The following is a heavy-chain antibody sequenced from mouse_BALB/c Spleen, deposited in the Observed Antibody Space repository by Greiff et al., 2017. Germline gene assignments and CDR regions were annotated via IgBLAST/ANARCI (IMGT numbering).Heavy chain of an antibody. CDR2: ISYSGST. CDR1: GYSITSDYA. Sequence: DVHLVESGPGLVKPSQSLSLTCTVTGYSITSDYAWNWIRQFPGYKLEWMGYISYSGSTSYNPSLKSRISITRDTSKNQFFLQLNSVTTEDTATYYCARGPLYGSSSWFAYWGQGTLVTVSA. V-gene: IGHV3-2*02. J-gene: IGHJ3*01. CDR3: ARGPLYGSSSWFAY. D-gene: IGHD1-1*01.